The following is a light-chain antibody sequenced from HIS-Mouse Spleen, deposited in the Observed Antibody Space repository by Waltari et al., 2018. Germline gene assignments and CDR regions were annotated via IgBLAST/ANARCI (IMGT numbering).Light chain of an antibody. CDR1: ALPKQY. Sequence: SYELTQPPSVSVSPGQTARITCSGDALPKQYAYWYQQKPGQAPVLVIYKDSERPSGIPERFSRSRSRTTVTLTISGVQAEDEADYYCQSADSSGTGWVFGGGTKLTVL. CDR3: QSADSSGTGWV. CDR2: KDS. J-gene: IGLJ3*02. V-gene: IGLV3-25*03.